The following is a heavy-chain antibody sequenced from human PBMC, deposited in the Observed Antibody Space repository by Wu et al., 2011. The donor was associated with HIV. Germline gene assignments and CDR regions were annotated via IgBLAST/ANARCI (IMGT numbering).Heavy chain of an antibody. CDR2: HPIFGTV. CDR3: ARPYNWNYGAFDI. Sequence: AVKKPGSSVKVSCKASGGTSAAMLSAGCDRPLDKGLSGWKDHPIFGTVNYAQKFQGRVTITADEFTSTAYMELSSLRSEDTAVYYCARPYNWNYGAFDIWGQGTMVTVSS. V-gene: IGHV1-69*15. D-gene: IGHD1-7*01. CDR1: GGTSAAML. J-gene: IGHJ3*02.